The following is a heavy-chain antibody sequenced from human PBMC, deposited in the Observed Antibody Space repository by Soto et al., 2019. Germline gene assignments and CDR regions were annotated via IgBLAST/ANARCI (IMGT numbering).Heavy chain of an antibody. CDR2: VYDSGGT. CDR1: AGSISSGDSS. CDR3: GGDPLT. Sequence: PSQRLWLTWTVAAGSISSGDSSWSWIRQPPGKALEWLGYVYDSGGTYYNPSLKSRVTISVDTSKNQFSLKLRSVTAADTAVYYCGGDPLTGGQGTLVTVS. V-gene: IGHV4-30-4*01. J-gene: IGHJ4*02.